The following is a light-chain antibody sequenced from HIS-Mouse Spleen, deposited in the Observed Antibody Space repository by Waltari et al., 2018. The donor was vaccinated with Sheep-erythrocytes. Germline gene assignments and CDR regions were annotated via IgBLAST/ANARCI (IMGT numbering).Light chain of an antibody. Sequence: QSALTQPRSVSGSPGQSVTIPCTGTISDGGGYNYVARYQQHPGKAPKLMIYDVSKRPSGVPDRFSGSKSGNTASLTISGLQAEDEADYYCCSYAGSYNHVFATGTKVTVL. V-gene: IGLV2-11*01. CDR1: ISDGGGYNY. CDR3: CSYAGSYNHV. J-gene: IGLJ1*01. CDR2: DVS.